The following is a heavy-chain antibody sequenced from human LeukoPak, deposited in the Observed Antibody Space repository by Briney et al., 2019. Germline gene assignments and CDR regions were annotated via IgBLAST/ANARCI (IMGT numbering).Heavy chain of an antibody. CDR2: ISRNNAR. V-gene: IGHV3-9*01. D-gene: IGHD1-14*01. CDR1: GFIFDDYG. Sequence: GGSLRLSCEASGFIFDDYGMHWVRQAPGKGLEWVSGISRNNARGYAGSVRGRVTISRDNARSSLYLQMNSLREEDTTLYYCAKEDVTRKGYMDVWGKGTTVTVSS. CDR3: AKEDVTRKGYMDV. J-gene: IGHJ6*04.